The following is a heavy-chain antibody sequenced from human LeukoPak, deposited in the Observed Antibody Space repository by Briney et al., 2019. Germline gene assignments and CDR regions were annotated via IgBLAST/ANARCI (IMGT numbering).Heavy chain of an antibody. J-gene: IGHJ4*02. Sequence: ASVKVSCKASRYTFTSYGISWLRQAPGQGLEWMGWISAYNGNTNYAQKLQGRVTMTTDTSTSTAYMELRSLRSDDTAVYYCAREQRYFDWLLPNHFDYWGQGTLVTVSS. CDR2: ISAYNGNT. D-gene: IGHD3-9*01. V-gene: IGHV1-18*01. CDR3: AREQRYFDWLLPNHFDY. CDR1: RYTFTSYG.